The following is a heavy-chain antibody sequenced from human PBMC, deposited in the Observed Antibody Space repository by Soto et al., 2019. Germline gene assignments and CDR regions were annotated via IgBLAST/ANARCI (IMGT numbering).Heavy chain of an antibody. J-gene: IGHJ4*02. D-gene: IGHD1-26*01. CDR2: VNPRSGGT. V-gene: IGHV1-2*02. Sequence: ASVKVSCQASGYSFIDYYMHWVRQPPGKGLEWMEWVNPRSGGTNYAREFQGRVSMTRDTSNNTVYMELSSLRADDTAVYYCASLSWSDYNNFDHWGQGTLVTVSS. CDR1: GYSFIDYY. CDR3: ASLSWSDYNNFDH.